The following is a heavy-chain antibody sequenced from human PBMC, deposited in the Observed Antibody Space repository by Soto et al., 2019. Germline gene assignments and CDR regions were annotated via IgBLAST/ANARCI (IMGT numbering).Heavy chain of an antibody. J-gene: IGHJ2*01. CDR1: GLTFSSYG. V-gene: IGHV3-30*18. Sequence: QVQLVESGGGVVQPGTSLRLSCAASGLTFSSYGMHWVRQAPGKGLEWVAVISYDGSNKYYVDSVKGRFSISRDNSKSTLYLQMNSLRVDDTAVYYCAQEGRWFGEPRYFDLWGRGTLVTVSS. CDR3: AQEGRWFGEPRYFDL. D-gene: IGHD3-10*01. CDR2: ISYDGSNK.